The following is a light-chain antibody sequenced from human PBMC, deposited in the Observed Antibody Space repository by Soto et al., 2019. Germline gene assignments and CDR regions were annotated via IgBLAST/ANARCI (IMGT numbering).Light chain of an antibody. CDR2: GAS. CDR1: QSVNSN. Sequence: ETVMTQSPATLSVSPGERATLSCRASQSVNSNLAGYQQKLGQAPRVLIYGASPRATGIPHGFSGSGSGTEFSLTISGLQSEDFAVYYCQEYNTGPWTFGQGTKVEMK. V-gene: IGKV3-15*01. CDR3: QEYNTGPWT. J-gene: IGKJ1*01.